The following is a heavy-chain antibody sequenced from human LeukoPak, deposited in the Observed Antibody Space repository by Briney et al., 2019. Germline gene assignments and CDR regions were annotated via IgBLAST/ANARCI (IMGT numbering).Heavy chain of an antibody. CDR3: AKGGDYYDSSASGGFDVFDI. CDR2: IWYDGSNK. V-gene: IGHV3-33*06. Sequence: GRSLRLSCAASEFTFSSHGMHWVRQAPGKGLEWVAVIWYDGSNKYYVDSVKGRFTISRDNSKNTLYLQMNSLRAEDTAVYYCAKGGDYYDSSASGGFDVFDIWGQGTMVTVSP. J-gene: IGHJ3*02. D-gene: IGHD3-22*01. CDR1: EFTFSSHG.